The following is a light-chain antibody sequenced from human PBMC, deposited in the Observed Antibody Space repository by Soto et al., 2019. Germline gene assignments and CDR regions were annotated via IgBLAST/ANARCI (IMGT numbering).Light chain of an antibody. J-gene: IGKJ1*01. CDR3: HQRQSWPRT. CDR1: QYINTR. CDR2: QTS. Sequence: IVLTQSPATLSLSPGDRVTLSCRASQYINTRLAWYQHRPGQAPRLLIYQTSIRAAGIPARFSASGSGTDFTLTISDVQPEDFALYYCHQRQSWPRTFGQGTKVDIK. V-gene: IGKV3-11*01.